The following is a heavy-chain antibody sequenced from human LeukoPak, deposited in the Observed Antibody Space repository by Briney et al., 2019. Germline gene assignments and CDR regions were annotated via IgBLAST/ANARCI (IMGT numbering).Heavy chain of an antibody. Sequence: PSETLSLTCTVSGGSISSYYWSWIRLPAGKGLEWIGRIYNSGNSNYNPSLKSRVTISVDTSKNQFSLKLSSVTAADTAVYYCARRAPYSYEWSTLDYWGQGTLVTVSS. CDR1: GGSISSYY. CDR2: IYNSGNS. J-gene: IGHJ4*02. V-gene: IGHV4-4*07. D-gene: IGHD5-18*01. CDR3: ARRAPYSYEWSTLDY.